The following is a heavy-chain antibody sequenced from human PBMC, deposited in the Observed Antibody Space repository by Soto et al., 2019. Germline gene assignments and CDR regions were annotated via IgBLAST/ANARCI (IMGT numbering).Heavy chain of an antibody. J-gene: IGHJ4*02. CDR2: ISGSGGST. D-gene: IGHD6-13*01. V-gene: IGHV3-23*01. CDR1: GFTFSSYA. Sequence: GGSLRLSCAASGFTFSSYAMSWVRQAPGKGLEWVSAISGSGGSTYYADSVKGRFTISRDNSKNTLYLQMNSLRAEDTAVYYCAKDWGLGSSWYPDYWGQGTLVTVSS. CDR3: AKDWGLGSSWYPDY.